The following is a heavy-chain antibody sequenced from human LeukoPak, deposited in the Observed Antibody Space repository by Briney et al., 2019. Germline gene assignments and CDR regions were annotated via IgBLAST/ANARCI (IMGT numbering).Heavy chain of an antibody. V-gene: IGHV3-23*01. CDR3: AKADSSGWYSAEYFQH. CDR2: ISGSGGST. CDR1: GFTFSSYA. J-gene: IGHJ1*01. D-gene: IGHD6-19*01. Sequence: GGSLRLSCAASGFTFSSYAMSWVRQAPGKGLEWVSAISGSGGSTYYADSVKGRFTISRDNSKNTLYLQMNSLRAEDTAVYYCAKADSSGWYSAEYFQHWGQGTLVTVSS.